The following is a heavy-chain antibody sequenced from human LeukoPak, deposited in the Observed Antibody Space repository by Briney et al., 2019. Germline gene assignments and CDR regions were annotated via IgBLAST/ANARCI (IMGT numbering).Heavy chain of an antibody. V-gene: IGHV1-58*02. J-gene: IGHJ4*02. CDR3: AADRYYYDSSGYRFKLSPEYYFDY. Sequence: SVKVSCKASGFTFTSSAMQWVRQARGQRLEWIGWIVVGSGNTNYAQKFQERVTITRDMSTSTAYMELSSLRSEDTAVYYCAADRYYYDSSGYRFKLSPEYYFDYWGQGPRSPSPQ. CDR2: IVVGSGNT. D-gene: IGHD3-22*01. CDR1: GFTFTSSA.